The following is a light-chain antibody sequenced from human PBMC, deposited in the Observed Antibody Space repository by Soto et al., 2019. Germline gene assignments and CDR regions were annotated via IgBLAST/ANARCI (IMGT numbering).Light chain of an antibody. CDR3: QQYNSYSRYT. J-gene: IGKJ2*01. CDR1: QSLSSW. V-gene: IGKV1-5*03. CDR2: KAS. Sequence: DIQMTQSPSTQSASVGDRVTITSRDSQSLSSWLAWYQQKPGKAPKLLIYKASSLESGVPSRFSGSGSGTEFTLTISSLRPDDFATYYCQQYNSYSRYTFGQGTKLEIK.